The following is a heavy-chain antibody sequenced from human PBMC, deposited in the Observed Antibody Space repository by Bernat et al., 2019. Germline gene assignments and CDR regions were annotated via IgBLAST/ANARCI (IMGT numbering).Heavy chain of an antibody. CDR1: GFTFSNAW. Sequence: EVQLVESGGGLVKPGGSHRLSCAASGFTFSNAWMNWVRQAPGKGLEWVGRIKSKTDGGTTDYAAPVKGRFTISRDDSKNTLYLQMNSLKTEDTAVYYCTATPLAYYYDSALGWFDPWGQGTLVTVSS. CDR3: TATPLAYYYDSALGWFDP. J-gene: IGHJ5*02. V-gene: IGHV3-15*07. CDR2: IKSKTDGGTT. D-gene: IGHD3-22*01.